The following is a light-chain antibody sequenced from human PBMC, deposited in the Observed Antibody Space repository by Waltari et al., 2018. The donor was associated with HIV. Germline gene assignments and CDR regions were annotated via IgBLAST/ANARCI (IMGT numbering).Light chain of an antibody. CDR3: QGGNGY. Sequence: DSPMTQSPSTLSASVGDRVTITCRARRNIDKRMAWYQQKPGKVPTLLIYFASTLQRGVPWRFSGSGSGTEFTLTISSLQPDDFATYYCQGGNGYFGQGTKVEIK. CDR1: RNIDKR. J-gene: IGKJ2*01. CDR2: FAS. V-gene: IGKV1-5*03.